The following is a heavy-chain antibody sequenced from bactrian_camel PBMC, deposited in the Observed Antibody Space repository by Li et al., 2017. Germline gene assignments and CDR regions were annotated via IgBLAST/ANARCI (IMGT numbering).Heavy chain of an antibody. CDR1: GFTSSNYC. D-gene: IGHD4*01. Sequence: HVQLVESGGGLVQPGGSLRLSCAASGFTSSNYCMYWVRQAPGKGLECVSLITSGSETIFYADSVKGRLTISRDNVMNTVYLKMNDLKEEDTAMYFCAAEGIIPRCVYSVASADFGYWGQGNKVTVSS. J-gene: IGHJ6*01. V-gene: IGHV3S1*01. CDR3: AAEGIIPRCVYSVASADFGY. CDR2: ITSGSETI.